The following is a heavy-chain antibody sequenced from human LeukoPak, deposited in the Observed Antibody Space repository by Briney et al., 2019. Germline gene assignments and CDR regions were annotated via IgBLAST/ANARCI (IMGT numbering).Heavy chain of an antibody. CDR3: ARDSYSGRAHFDS. CDR2: IYYSGST. J-gene: IGHJ4*02. V-gene: IGHV4-59*01. CDR1: GGSISSYY. Sequence: PSETLSLTCTVSGGSISSYYWSWIRQPPGKGLEWIGYIYYSGSTNYIPSLKSRVTISVDTSKNQFSLKLSSVTAADTAVYYCARDSYSGRAHFDSWGQGTLVTVSS. D-gene: IGHD5-12*01.